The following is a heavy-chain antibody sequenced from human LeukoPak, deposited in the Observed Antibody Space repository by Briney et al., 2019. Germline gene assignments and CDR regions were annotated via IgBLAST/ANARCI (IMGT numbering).Heavy chain of an antibody. CDR1: GFTVSSNY. CDR3: ARIPSDYGDLGAFDI. J-gene: IGHJ3*02. V-gene: IGHV3-66*01. CDR2: IYSGDST. D-gene: IGHD4-17*01. Sequence: SGGSLRLSCAASGFTVSSNYMSWVRQAPGKGLEWVSVIYSGDSTYYADSVKGRFTISRDNSKNTLYLQMNSLRAEDTAVYYCARIPSDYGDLGAFDIWGQGTMVTVSS.